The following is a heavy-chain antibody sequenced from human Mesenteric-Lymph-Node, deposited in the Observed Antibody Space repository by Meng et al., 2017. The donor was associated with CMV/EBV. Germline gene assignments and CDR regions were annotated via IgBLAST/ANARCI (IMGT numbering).Heavy chain of an antibody. J-gene: IGHJ6*02. V-gene: IGHV3-74*01. CDR2: INSGGSNT. D-gene: IGHD3-3*01. Sequence: GESLKISCAASGFTFSTYWMNWVRQAPGKGLVWVSRINSGGSNTSYADSVKGRVTISRDNVKNTLYLQMNSLRAEDTAVYYCAPYDFFDVWGQGTTVTVSS. CDR1: GFTFSTYW. CDR3: APYDFFDV.